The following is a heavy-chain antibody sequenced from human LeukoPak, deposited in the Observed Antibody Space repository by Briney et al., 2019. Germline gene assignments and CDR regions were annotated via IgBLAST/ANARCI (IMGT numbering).Heavy chain of an antibody. CDR3: ARDYPDSSGYYHKWFDP. Sequence: SETLSLTCTVSGGSISSYYWSWIRQPPGKGLEWIGYIYYSGSTNYNPSLKSRVTISVDTSKNQFSLKLSSVTAADTAVYYCARDYPDSSGYYHKWFDPWGQGILVTVSS. CDR2: IYYSGST. J-gene: IGHJ5*02. CDR1: GGSISSYY. V-gene: IGHV4-59*01. D-gene: IGHD3-22*01.